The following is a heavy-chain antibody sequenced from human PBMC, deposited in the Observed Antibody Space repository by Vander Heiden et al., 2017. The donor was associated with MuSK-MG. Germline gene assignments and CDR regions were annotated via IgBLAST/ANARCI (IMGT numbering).Heavy chain of an antibody. CDR2: LYNRGGT. Sequence: QVQLQESGPGLVKPSQTLSLTCSVSGGSISSGGYNWSWIRQPAGKGLEWIGRLYNRGGTNYNPSLKSRVSISVDTAKNQFSLKLNSVTAADTAVYYCAREGEWEGCFEYWGRGALITVSS. J-gene: IGHJ4*02. V-gene: IGHV4-61*02. D-gene: IGHD3-16*01. CDR3: AREGEWEGCFEY. CDR1: GGSISSGGYN.